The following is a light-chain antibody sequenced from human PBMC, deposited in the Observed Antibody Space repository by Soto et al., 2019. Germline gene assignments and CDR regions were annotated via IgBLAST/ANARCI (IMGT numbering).Light chain of an antibody. J-gene: IGKJ1*01. V-gene: IGKV3-15*01. CDR2: GAS. CDR1: QSVRTK. Sequence: EIVMTKYTDTLYVSPGEGATLSCRASQSVRTKLAWYQQKAGQAPRLLIYGASTRATGIPDRFSGNGSGTEFTLTISRVEPEDFAIYFCQQYGSSPGTFGQGTKVDIK. CDR3: QQYGSSPGT.